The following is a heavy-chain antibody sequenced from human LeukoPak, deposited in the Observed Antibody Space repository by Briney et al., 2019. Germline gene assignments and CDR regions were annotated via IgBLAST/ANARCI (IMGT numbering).Heavy chain of an antibody. V-gene: IGHV1-2*02. J-gene: IGHJ4*02. Sequence: GASVKVSCKASGYTFTSYDINWVRQAPGQGLEWMGWVNPNSGGTNYAQKFQGRVTMTRDTSISTAYMELSRLRSDDTAVYYCARENDYGDPFDYWGQGTLVTVSS. CDR2: VNPNSGGT. D-gene: IGHD4-17*01. CDR1: GYTFTSYD. CDR3: ARENDYGDPFDY.